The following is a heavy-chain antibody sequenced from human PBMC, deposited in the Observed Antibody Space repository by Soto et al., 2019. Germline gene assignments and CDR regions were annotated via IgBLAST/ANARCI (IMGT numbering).Heavy chain of an antibody. CDR1: GFTFGDYA. Sequence: GGSLRLSCAASGFTFGDYAVTWVRQAPVKGLEWVSSITKVSESITYADSVNGRFTISRDNSKNTLYLQMNGLRVEDTAVYYCAKARGHKPPYYFDYWGQGALVTVSS. J-gene: IGHJ4*02. CDR2: ITKVSESI. V-gene: IGHV3-23*01. D-gene: IGHD2-15*01. CDR3: AKARGHKPPYYFDY.